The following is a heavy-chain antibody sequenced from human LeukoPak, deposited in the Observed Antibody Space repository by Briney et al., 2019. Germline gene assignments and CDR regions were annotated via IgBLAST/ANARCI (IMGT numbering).Heavy chain of an antibody. CDR1: GFTFDDYA. J-gene: IGHJ4*02. Sequence: GGSLRLSCAASGFTFDDYAMHWVRQAPGKGLELVSLISGDGGSTYYADSVKGRFTISRDNSKNSLYLQMNSLRTEDTALYYCAKDSAYYDSSGYTSFQYYFDYWGQGTLVTVSS. V-gene: IGHV3-43*02. CDR2: ISGDGGST. CDR3: AKDSAYYDSSGYTSFQYYFDY. D-gene: IGHD3-22*01.